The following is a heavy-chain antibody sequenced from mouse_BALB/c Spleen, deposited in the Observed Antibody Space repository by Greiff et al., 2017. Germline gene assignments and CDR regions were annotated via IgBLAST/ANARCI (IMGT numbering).Heavy chain of an antibody. J-gene: IGHJ1*01. V-gene: IGHV1-14*01. CDR3: ARDDGYSYWYFDV. CDR2: INPYNDGT. D-gene: IGHD2-3*01. Sequence: EVKLVESGPELVKPGASVKMSCKASGYTFTSYVMHWVKQKPGQGLEWIGYINPYNDGTKYNEKFKGKATLTSDKSSSTAYMELSSLTSEDSAVYYCARDDGYSYWYFDVWGAGTTVTVSS. CDR1: GYTFTSYV.